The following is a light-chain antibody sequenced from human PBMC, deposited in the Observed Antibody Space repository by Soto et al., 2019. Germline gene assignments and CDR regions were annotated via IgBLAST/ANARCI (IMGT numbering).Light chain of an antibody. Sequence: DIVLTQSPDSLAASLGERVTIKCRSSQSVLYGSNENSYLARYQQKAGQPPTLLIYWASTRESGVPDRFSGSGSGKDFPLTISSLQAEDVAVYYCQQYYSTPPWTFRRGTKVDSK. CDR1: QSVLYGSNENSY. J-gene: IGKJ1*01. CDR3: QQYYSTPPWT. V-gene: IGKV4-1*01. CDR2: WAS.